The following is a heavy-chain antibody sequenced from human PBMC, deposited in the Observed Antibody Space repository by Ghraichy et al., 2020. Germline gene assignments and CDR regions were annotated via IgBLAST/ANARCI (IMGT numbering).Heavy chain of an antibody. CDR3: AKDQGYYDILTGHSFDY. CDR1: GFTFSSYA. CDR2: ISGSGGST. J-gene: IGHJ4*02. V-gene: IGHV3-23*01. D-gene: IGHD3-9*01. Sequence: GGSLRLSCAASGFTFSSYAMSWVRQAPGKGLEWVSAISGSGGSTYYADSVKGRFTISRDNSKNTLYLQMNSLRAEDTAVYYCAKDQGYYDILTGHSFDYWGQGTLVTVSS.